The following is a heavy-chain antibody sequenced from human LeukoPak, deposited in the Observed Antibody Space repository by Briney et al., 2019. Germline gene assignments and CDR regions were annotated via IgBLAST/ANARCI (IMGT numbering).Heavy chain of an antibody. D-gene: IGHD2-21*02. V-gene: IGHV3-64*01. J-gene: IGHJ4*02. CDR2: ISSNGGST. CDR1: GFTFSNYA. CDR3: ARDGGTYCGGDCYGD. Sequence: GGSLRLSCAASGFTFSNYAMNWVRQAPGKGLEYVSGISSNGGSTNYANSVKGRFTISRDNSKNTLYLQMGSLRAEDMAVYYCARDGGTYCGGDCYGDWGQGTLVTVSS.